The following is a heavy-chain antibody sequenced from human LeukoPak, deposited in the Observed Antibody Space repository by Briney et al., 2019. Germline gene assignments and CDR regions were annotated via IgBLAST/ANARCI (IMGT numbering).Heavy chain of an antibody. CDR1: GGSISSYY. CDR2: IYYSGST. CDR3: ARGAPVVVPDNYYFDY. D-gene: IGHD2-2*01. Sequence: SETLSLTCTVSGGSISSYYWSWIRQPPGKGLEWIGYIYYSGSTNYNPSLKSRVTISVDTSKNQFSLKLGSVTAADTAVYYCARGAPVVVPDNYYFDYWGQGTLVTVSS. V-gene: IGHV4-59*01. J-gene: IGHJ4*02.